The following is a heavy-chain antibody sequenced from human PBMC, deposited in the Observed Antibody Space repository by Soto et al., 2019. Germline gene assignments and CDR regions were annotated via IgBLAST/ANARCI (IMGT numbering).Heavy chain of an antibody. CDR1: GYSFTSYW. CDR2: IYPGDSDT. Sequence: GESLKISCKGSGYSFTSYWIGWVRQMPGKGLEWMGIIYPGDSDTRYSPSFQGQVTISADKSISTAYLQWSSLEASDTAMYYCASSLLWFGEPKANYYYYGMDVWGQGTTVTVSS. CDR3: ASSLLWFGEPKANYYYYGMDV. D-gene: IGHD3-10*01. V-gene: IGHV5-51*01. J-gene: IGHJ6*02.